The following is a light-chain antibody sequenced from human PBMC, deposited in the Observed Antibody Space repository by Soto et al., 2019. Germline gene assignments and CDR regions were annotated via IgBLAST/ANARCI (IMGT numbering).Light chain of an antibody. CDR3: QQYGSSPIT. V-gene: IGKV3-20*01. Sequence: IVLTPSPGTLALSTWARDTLSCRSSQSVSSSLVWYQQKPGQAPRLLIYGASSRATGIPDRFSGSGSGTDFTLTISRLEPEDFAVYYCQQYGSSPITFGQGTRLEIK. J-gene: IGKJ5*01. CDR2: GAS. CDR1: QSVSSS.